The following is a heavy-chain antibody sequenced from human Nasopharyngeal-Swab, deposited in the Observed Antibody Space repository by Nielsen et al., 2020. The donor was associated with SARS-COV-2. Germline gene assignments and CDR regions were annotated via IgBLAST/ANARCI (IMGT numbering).Heavy chain of an antibody. J-gene: IGHJ4*02. CDR1: GFTFTNYE. V-gene: IGHV3-48*03. CDR3: ARDVQRGFDS. D-gene: IGHD3-10*01. CDR2: IGVSGSPK. Sequence: GGSLRLSCAVSGFTFTNYEIHWVRQAPGKGLEWVSYIGVSGSPKYYADSVKGRFTISRDNAKNSLSLQMNSLSAEDTAVYYCARDVQRGFDSWGQGTLVTVSS.